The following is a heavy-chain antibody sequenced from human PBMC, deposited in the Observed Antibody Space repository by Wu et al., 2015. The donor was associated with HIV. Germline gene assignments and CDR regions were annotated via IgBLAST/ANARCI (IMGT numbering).Heavy chain of an antibody. CDR2: LIPMYGTA. J-gene: IGHJ4*02. V-gene: IGHV1-69*13. CDR3: ARTDGLVDGGNSGYDY. D-gene: IGHD4-23*01. Sequence: QVQLLQSGAEVKNPGSSVRVSCKASGATFTSYALSWVRQAPGQGLEWMGRLIPMYGTANYAQKFQGRVTITADESTSTAYMDVSSLRSDDTAVYYCARTDGLVDGGNSGYDYWARDDWSPSPQ. CDR1: GATFTSYA.